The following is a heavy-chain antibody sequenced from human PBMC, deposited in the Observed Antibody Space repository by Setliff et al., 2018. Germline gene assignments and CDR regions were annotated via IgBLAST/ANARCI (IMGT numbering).Heavy chain of an antibody. D-gene: IGHD1-26*01. J-gene: IGHJ4*02. CDR2: IYASGST. CDR1: GGSFSGYY. Sequence: PSETLSLTCAVYGGSFSGYYWSWIRQPPGKGLEWIGHIYASGSTEYNPSLGSRVTISVDTSRNQFSLQLSSVTSADTAVYYCARPAVGVTSGFDYWGPGTLVTVSS. V-gene: IGHV4-59*08. CDR3: ARPAVGVTSGFDY.